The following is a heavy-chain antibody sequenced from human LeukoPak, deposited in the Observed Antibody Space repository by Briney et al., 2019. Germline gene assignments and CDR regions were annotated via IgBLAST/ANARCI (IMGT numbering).Heavy chain of an antibody. Sequence: GASVKVSCKASGYTFTTYPVNWVRQAPGQGLEWMGWINTNTGNPTYARGFTGRFVFSSDTSVRMAYLQISSLKAEDTAVYYCARSNNDGDYLGVGFDYWGQGTLVTVSS. CDR1: GYTFTTYP. CDR3: ARSNNDGDYLGVGFDY. V-gene: IGHV7-4-1*04. CDR2: INTNTGNP. J-gene: IGHJ4*02. D-gene: IGHD3-16*01.